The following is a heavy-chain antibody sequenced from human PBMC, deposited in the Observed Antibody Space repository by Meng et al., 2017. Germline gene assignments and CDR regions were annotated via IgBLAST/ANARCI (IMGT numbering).Heavy chain of an antibody. CDR3: ARAGIAVAGPDY. J-gene: IGHJ4*02. CDR2: ISAYNGNT. Sequence: QVQLVQSGGEVKKPRSAVKVSCNASGYTFTSYGISWVRQDPGQRLEWMGWISAYNGNTNYAQKLKGRVTMTTDTSTNTAYMELRSLRADDTAVYYCARAGIAVAGPDYWGQGTLVTVSS. CDR1: GYTFTSYG. D-gene: IGHD6-19*01. V-gene: IGHV1-18*01.